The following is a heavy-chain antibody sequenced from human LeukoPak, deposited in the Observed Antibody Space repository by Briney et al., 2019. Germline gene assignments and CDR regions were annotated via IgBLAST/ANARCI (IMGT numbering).Heavy chain of an antibody. J-gene: IGHJ5*02. V-gene: IGHV3-33*01. D-gene: IGHD2-21*01. CDR1: GFTFSSYG. Sequence: PGGSPRLSCAASGFTFSSYGMHWVRPAPGKGLEWVAVIWYDGSNKYYADSVKGRFTISRDNSKNTLYLQLNSLRAEDTAVYYCAREMYSRGGNWLDPWGQGTLVTVSS. CDR2: IWYDGSNK. CDR3: AREMYSRGGNWLDP.